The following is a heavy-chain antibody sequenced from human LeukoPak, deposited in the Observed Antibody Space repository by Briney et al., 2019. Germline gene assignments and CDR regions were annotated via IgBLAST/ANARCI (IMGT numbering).Heavy chain of an antibody. CDR3: ARYNWNYSDY. D-gene: IGHD1-20*01. Sequence: SATLSLTCTVSGGSISSYYWSWIRQPPGKGLEWIGYIYYSGSTNYNPSLKSRVTISVDTSKNQFSLKLSSVTAADTAVYYCARYNWNYSDYWGQGTLVTVSS. CDR1: GGSISSYY. J-gene: IGHJ4*02. CDR2: IYYSGST. V-gene: IGHV4-59*01.